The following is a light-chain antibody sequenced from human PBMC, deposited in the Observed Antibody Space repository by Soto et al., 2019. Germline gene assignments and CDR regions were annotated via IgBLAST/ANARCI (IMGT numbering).Light chain of an antibody. J-gene: IGLJ2*01. CDR3: SSYTSSSTLV. CDR2: EVT. CDR1: SRDVGGYNY. Sequence: QSALTQPASVSGPPGQSITISCTGTSRDVGGYNYVSWYQQHPGKAPKVMIYEVTNRPSGVSNRFSGSKSGNTASLTISGLQAEDEADYYCSSYTSSSTLVFGGGTQLTVL. V-gene: IGLV2-14*01.